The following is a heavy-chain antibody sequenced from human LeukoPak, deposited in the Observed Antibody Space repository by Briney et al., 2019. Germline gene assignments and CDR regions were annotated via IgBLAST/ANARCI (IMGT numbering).Heavy chain of an antibody. J-gene: IGHJ5*02. Sequence: SETLSLTCTVSGGSISSGGYYWSWIRQHPGKGLEWIGYIYYSGSTYYNPSLKSRVTISVDTSKNQFSLKLSSVTAADTAVYYCARRIGPGQQLGNWFDPWGQGTLVTVSS. CDR3: ARRIGPGQQLGNWFDP. D-gene: IGHD6-13*01. CDR2: IYYSGST. V-gene: IGHV4-31*03. CDR1: GGSISSGGYY.